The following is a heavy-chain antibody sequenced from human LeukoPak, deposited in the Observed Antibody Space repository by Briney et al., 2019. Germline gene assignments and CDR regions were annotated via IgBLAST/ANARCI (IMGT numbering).Heavy chain of an antibody. CDR3: ARSLVVVVPAAMSYYYYGMDV. D-gene: IGHD2-2*01. J-gene: IGHJ6*02. CDR1: GGTFSSYA. V-gene: IGHV1-69*13. CDR2: IIPIFGTA. Sequence: ASVKVSCKASGGTFSSYAISWVRQAPGQGLEWMGGIIPIFGTANYAQKFQGRVTITADESTSTAYMELSSLRSEDTAVYYCARSLVVVVPAAMSYYYYGMDVWGQGTTVTVSS.